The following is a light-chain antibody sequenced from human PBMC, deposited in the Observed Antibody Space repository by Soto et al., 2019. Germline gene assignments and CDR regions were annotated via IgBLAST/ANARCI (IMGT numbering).Light chain of an antibody. CDR3: QSYDTSLGGWV. V-gene: IGLV1-40*01. J-gene: IGLJ3*02. Sequence: QSVLTQPPSVSGAPGQRVTISCTGSRSNIGAGYDVHWYQQLPGTAPKVLIYGNSNRPSGVPDRFSGSKSGTSASLAFTGLQAEDEADYYCQSYDTSLGGWVFGGGTKLTVL. CDR1: RSNIGAGYD. CDR2: GNS.